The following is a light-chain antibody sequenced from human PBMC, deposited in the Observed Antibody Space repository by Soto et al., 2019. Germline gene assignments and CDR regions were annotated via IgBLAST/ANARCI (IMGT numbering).Light chain of an antibody. V-gene: IGKV3-15*01. Sequence: EIVMTQSPATLSVSPGERATLSCRASQSVSTNLAWYHQKPGQAPRLLIYGASTRATGIPARFSGSGSGTEFTLTISSLQSEDFAVYYCHHYYNWPPWTFGQGTKVEI. CDR3: HHYYNWPPWT. J-gene: IGKJ1*01. CDR1: QSVSTN. CDR2: GAS.